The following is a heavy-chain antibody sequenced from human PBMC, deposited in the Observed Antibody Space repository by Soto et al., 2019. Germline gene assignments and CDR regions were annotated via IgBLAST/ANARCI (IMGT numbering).Heavy chain of an antibody. J-gene: IGHJ6*02. D-gene: IGHD3-3*01. CDR3: ATRNYDFSDYYYGMDV. CDR1: GYTFTSYG. CDR2: ISAYNGNT. V-gene: IGHV1-18*01. Sequence: SVKVSCKASGYTFTSYGISWVRQAPGQGLEWMGWISAYNGNTNYAQKLQGRVTMTTDTSTSTAYLELRSLRSDDTAVYYCATRNYDFSDYYYGMDVWGQGTTVTVS.